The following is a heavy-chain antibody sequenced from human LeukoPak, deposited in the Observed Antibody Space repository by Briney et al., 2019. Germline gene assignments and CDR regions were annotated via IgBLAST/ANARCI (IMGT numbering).Heavy chain of an antibody. CDR1: GGSISSSSYY. V-gene: IGHV4-39*01. D-gene: IGHD2-2*02. J-gene: IGHJ5*02. CDR3: ASRHCSSTSCYTSWFDP. CDR2: IYYSGST. Sequence: PSETLSLTCTVSGGSISSSSYYWGWIRQPPGKGLEWIGSIYYSGSTSYNPSLKSRVTISVDTSKNQFSLKLSSVTAADTAVYYCASRHCSSTSCYTSWFDPWGQGTLVTVSS.